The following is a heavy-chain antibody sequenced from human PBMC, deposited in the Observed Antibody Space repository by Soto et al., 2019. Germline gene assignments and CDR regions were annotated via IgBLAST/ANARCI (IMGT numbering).Heavy chain of an antibody. CDR2: IFSNDEK. J-gene: IGHJ4*02. D-gene: IGHD6-19*01. V-gene: IGHV2-26*01. Sequence: SGPTLVNPTETLTLTCTVSGFSLSNARMGVSWIRQPPGKALEWLAHIFSNDEKSYSTSLKSRLTISKDTSKSKVVLTMKNMDTVHTPKYYCAPISVGVARNFNFDYWGQGTLVTVSS. CDR1: GFSLSNARMG. CDR3: APISVGVARNFNFDY.